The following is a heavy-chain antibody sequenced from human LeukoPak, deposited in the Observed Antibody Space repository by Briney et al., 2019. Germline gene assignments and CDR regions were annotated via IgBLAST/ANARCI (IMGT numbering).Heavy chain of an antibody. CDR3: ARGPSRGSQYYFDY. D-gene: IGHD1-26*01. Sequence: GGSLRLSCAVSGFTFNNYEMNWVRQAPAKGLEWVSYIGSSGSTIYYADSVKGRFTISRNNAKNSLYVQMNSLRAEDTAAYYCARGPSRGSQYYFDYWGQGTLVTVSS. CDR1: GFTFNNYE. J-gene: IGHJ4*02. CDR2: IGSSGSTI. V-gene: IGHV3-48*03.